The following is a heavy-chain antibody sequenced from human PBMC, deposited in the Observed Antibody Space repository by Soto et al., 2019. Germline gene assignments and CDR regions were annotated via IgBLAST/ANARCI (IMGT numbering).Heavy chain of an antibody. V-gene: IGHV1-69*01. CDR3: ARRIAAATSYGMDV. Sequence: QVQLVQSGAEVKKPGSSVKVSCKASGCTFSSYAISWVRQAPGQGLEWMGGIIPIFGTANYAQKFQGRVTITADESTSTAYMELSSLRSEDTAVYYCARRIAAATSYGMDVWGQGTTVTVSS. CDR2: IIPIFGTA. J-gene: IGHJ6*02. CDR1: GCTFSSYA. D-gene: IGHD6-13*01.